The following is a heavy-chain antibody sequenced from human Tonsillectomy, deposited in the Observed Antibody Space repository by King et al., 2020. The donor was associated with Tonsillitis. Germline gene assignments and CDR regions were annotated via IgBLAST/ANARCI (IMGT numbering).Heavy chain of an antibody. V-gene: IGHV1-2*02. J-gene: IGHJ4*02. CDR2: INPNSGGT. Sequence: QLVQSGAEVKKPGASVKVSCKASGYTFSGYYMHWVRQAPGQGLEWMGWINPNSGGTNHAQKFQGRVTMTRDTSISTAYMELSRLRSDDTAVYYCARGDYFWSGYPYFFDYWGQGTLVTVSS. CDR1: GYTFSGYY. CDR3: ARGDYFWSGYPYFFDY. D-gene: IGHD3-3*01.